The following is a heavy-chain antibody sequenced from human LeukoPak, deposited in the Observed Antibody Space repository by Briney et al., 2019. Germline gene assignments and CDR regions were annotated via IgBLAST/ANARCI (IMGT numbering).Heavy chain of an antibody. Sequence: SVKVSCKASGGTFSSYAISWVRQAPGQGLEWMGGIIPIFGTANYAQKFQGRVTITADESTSTAYMEVRSLRFEDTAGYYCARARWPYYYYSSGSYYYYGMDVWGQGTTVTVSS. J-gene: IGHJ6*02. CDR3: ARARWPYYYYSSGSYYYYGMDV. V-gene: IGHV1-69*13. CDR1: GGTFSSYA. D-gene: IGHD3-22*01. CDR2: IIPIFGTA.